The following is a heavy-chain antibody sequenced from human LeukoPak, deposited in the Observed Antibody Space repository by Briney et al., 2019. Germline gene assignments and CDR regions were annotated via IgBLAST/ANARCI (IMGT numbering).Heavy chain of an antibody. D-gene: IGHD2-15*01. CDR1: GDSISNGDYY. CDR2: IYYSGAT. V-gene: IGHV4-30-4*08. J-gene: IGHJ3*02. CDR3: ARLSRSSGGYPYVFDI. Sequence: PSQTLSLTCTVSGDSISNGDYYWSWIRQHPEKGLECIGHIYYSGATYYNPSLKSRLTISVDTPKSQFSLELSSMTAADTAMYYCARLSRSSGGYPYVFDIWGQGIMVTVSS.